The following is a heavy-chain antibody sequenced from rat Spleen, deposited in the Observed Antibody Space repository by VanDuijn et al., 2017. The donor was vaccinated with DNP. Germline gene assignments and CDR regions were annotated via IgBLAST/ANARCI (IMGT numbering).Heavy chain of an antibody. J-gene: IGHJ1*01. CDR2: ISPGGGNT. CDR1: GFTFSNYY. D-gene: IGHD1-2*01. Sequence: EVQLVESGGGLVRPGRSMTLSCAASGFTFSNYYMAWVRQSPTKGLEWVAAISPGGGNTYFRDSVKGRFTISRDNAKSTLYLQMNSLRSEDMATYYCARWSSSHWYFDFWGPGTMVTVSS. V-gene: IGHV5-25*01. CDR3: ARWSSSHWYFDF.